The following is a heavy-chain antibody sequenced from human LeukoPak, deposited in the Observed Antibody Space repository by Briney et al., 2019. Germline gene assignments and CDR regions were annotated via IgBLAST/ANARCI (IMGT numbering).Heavy chain of an antibody. CDR3: SRAVTPTIFGVIVT. CDR1: GFTFGDYA. D-gene: IGHD3-3*01. J-gene: IGHJ5*02. V-gene: IGHV3-49*04. CDR2: IRSKAYGGTT. Sequence: GGSLRLSCTASGFTFGDYAMTWVRQAPGKGLEWVGFIRSKAYGGTTEYAASVKGRFTISRDDSKSIAYLQMSSLETEDTAVYYCSRAVTPTIFGVIVTWGQGTLVTVSS.